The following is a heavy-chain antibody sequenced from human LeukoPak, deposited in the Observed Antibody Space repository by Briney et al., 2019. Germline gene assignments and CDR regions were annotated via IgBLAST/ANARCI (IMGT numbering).Heavy chain of an antibody. CDR3: ARVVRVRGVIITLTPRYYYYMDV. CDR1: GGSISSGGYY. Sequence: PSETLSLTCTVSGGSISSGGYYWSWTRQHPGKGLEWIGYIYYSGSTYYNPSLKSRVTISVDTSKNQFSLKLSSVTAADTAVYYCARVVRVRGVIITLTPRYYYYMDVWGKGTTVTVSS. D-gene: IGHD3-10*01. V-gene: IGHV4-31*03. J-gene: IGHJ6*03. CDR2: IYYSGST.